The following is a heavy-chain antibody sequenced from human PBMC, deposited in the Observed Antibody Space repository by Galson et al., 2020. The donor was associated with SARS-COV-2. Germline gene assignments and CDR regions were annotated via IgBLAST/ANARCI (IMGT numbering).Heavy chain of an antibody. D-gene: IGHD5-18*01. Sequence: ASVKVSCKASRYTLTRYGISWVRQAPAQGPEWMGRISAYNGNTNYEPKLQGRVTMTTDTSTSTAYMELRSLRSDDTAVYYCARDLYSYGFPVNNWFDAWGQGALVTVSS. CDR1: RYTLTRYG. CDR3: ARDLYSYGFPVNNWFDA. J-gene: IGHJ5*02. CDR2: ISAYNGNT. V-gene: IGHV1-18*04.